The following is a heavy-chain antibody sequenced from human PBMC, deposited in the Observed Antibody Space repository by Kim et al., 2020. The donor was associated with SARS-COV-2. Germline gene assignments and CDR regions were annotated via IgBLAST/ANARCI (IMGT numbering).Heavy chain of an antibody. J-gene: IGHJ5*02. CDR3: ARGVTITMKDP. Sequence: SETLSLTCTVSGYSISSGYYWGWIRQPPGKGLEWIGSIYHSGSTYYNPSLKSRVTISVDTSKNQFSLKLSSVTAADTAVYYCARGVTITMKDPWGQGTLV. D-gene: IGHD3-22*01. CDR2: IYHSGST. V-gene: IGHV4-38-2*02. CDR1: GYSISSGYY.